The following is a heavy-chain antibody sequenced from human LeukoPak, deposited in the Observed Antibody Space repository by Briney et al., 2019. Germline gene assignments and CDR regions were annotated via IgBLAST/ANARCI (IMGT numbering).Heavy chain of an antibody. CDR1: GGSISSSNYY. CDR2: IYYSGST. D-gene: IGHD2-15*01. J-gene: IGHJ4*02. CDR3: ARPFYCSAGSCYGGPFDY. V-gene: IGHV4-39*01. Sequence: SETLSLTCTVSGGSISSSNYYWGWIRQPPGKGLEWIGRIYYSGSTYYNPSLKSRVTISVDTSKNQFSLKLRSVTAADTAVYHCARPFYCSAGSCYGGPFDYWGQGTLVTVSS.